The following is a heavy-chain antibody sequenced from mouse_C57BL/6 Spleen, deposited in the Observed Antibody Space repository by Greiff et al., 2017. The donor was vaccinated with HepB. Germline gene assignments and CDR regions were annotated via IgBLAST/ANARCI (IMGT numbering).Heavy chain of an antibody. V-gene: IGHV1-53*01. CDR3: ARSVGGRGYAMDY. D-gene: IGHD1-1*01. CDR2: INPSNGGT. J-gene: IGHJ4*01. CDR1: GYTFTSYW. Sequence: QVQLKQPGTELVKPGASVKLSCKASGYTFTSYWMHWVKQRPGQGLEWIGNINPSNGGTNYNEKFKSKATLTVDKSSSTAYMQLSSLTSEDSAVYYCARSVGGRGYAMDYWGQGTSVTVSS.